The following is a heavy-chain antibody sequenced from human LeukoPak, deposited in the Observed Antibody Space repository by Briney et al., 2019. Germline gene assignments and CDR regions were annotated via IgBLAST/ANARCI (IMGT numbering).Heavy chain of an antibody. CDR3: ARAYSSSSWFDY. V-gene: IGHV4-59*01. J-gene: IGHJ4*02. CDR2: IYYSGST. Sequence: SETLSLTCTVSGGSISSYYWSWIRQPPGKGLEWIGYIYYSGSTNYNPSLKSRVTISVDTSKNQFSLKLSSVTAADTAVYYCARAYSSSSWFDYWGQGTLDTVSS. D-gene: IGHD6-6*01. CDR1: GGSISSYY.